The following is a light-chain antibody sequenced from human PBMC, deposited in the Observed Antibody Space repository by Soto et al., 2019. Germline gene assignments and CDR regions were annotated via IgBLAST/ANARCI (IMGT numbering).Light chain of an antibody. J-gene: IGKJ1*01. Sequence: EILLTQSPGTLSLSPGERATLSCRASQSVSSSYLAWYQQKPGQAPRLLIYGASSRATGIPDRFSGSGSGTEFTLTISRLEPEDFAVYYCQQYGNSWTFGQGTKVDIK. CDR3: QQYGNSWT. CDR1: QSVSSSY. V-gene: IGKV3-20*01. CDR2: GAS.